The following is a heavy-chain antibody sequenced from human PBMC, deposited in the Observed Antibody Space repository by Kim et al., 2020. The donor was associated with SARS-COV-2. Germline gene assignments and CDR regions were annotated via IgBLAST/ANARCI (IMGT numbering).Heavy chain of an antibody. D-gene: IGHD3-3*01. V-gene: IGHV3-15*04. CDR2: IVRISDGGGI. Sequence: GGSLRLSCVASGFSFSSAWMTWVRQAPGQGLEWVGRIVRISDGGGIDYGAHVRGRFNIFRDDAKNTVYLQMNSLKTEDTGVYYCSTEDFYKITNWGHGTLVTVSS. CDR1: GFSFSSAW. J-gene: IGHJ4*01. CDR3: STEDFYKITN.